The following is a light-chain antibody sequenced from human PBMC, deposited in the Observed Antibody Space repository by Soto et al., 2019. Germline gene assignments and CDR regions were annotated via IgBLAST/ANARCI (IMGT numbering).Light chain of an antibody. CDR3: AAWDDSLNGYV. CDR2: GNR. J-gene: IGLJ1*01. Sequence: QAVVTQPPSVSGAPGQRVTISCTGNNSNLGAGYDVHWYQQLPGAAPKLVIFGNRNRPSGVPERFSGSKSGTSASLAITGLQAEDEADYYCAAWDDSLNGYVFGTGTKVTVL. CDR1: NSNLGAGYD. V-gene: IGLV1-40*01.